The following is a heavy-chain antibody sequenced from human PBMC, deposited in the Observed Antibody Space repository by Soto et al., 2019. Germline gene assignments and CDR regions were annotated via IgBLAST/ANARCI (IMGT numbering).Heavy chain of an antibody. CDR3: ERGGAWFGEDAFDI. CDR1: GYTFTSYY. CDR2: ISAYNGNT. J-gene: IGHJ3*02. V-gene: IGHV1-18*04. Sequence: ASVKVSCKASGYTFTSYYMHWVRQAPGQGLEWMGWISAYNGNTNYAQKLQGRVTMTTDTSTSAAYMELRSLRSDDTAVYYCERGGAWFGEDAFDIWGQGTMVTVSS. D-gene: IGHD3-10*01.